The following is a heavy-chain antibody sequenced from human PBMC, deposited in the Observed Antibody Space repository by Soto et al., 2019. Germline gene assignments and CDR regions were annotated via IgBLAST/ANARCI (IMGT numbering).Heavy chain of an antibody. Sequence: PGGSLRLSCAASGFNFNSYTINWVRQAPGKRLEWLSSISSSGYIFSTDSVRGRFTISRDNAKNSVYLQINSLRAEDTAVYFCAKDREGYGMDVWGQGTTVTVSS. CDR2: ISSSGYI. CDR1: GFNFNSYT. CDR3: AKDREGYGMDV. V-gene: IGHV3-21*01. J-gene: IGHJ6*02.